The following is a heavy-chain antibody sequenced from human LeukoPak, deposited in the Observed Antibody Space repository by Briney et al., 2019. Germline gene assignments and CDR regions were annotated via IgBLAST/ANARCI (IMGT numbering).Heavy chain of an antibody. D-gene: IGHD4-17*01. CDR3: ARSQPLMTTVTTFDY. J-gene: IGHJ4*02. CDR2: ISGSGGST. CDR1: GFTFSSYA. Sequence: GGSLRLSCAASGFTFSSYAMSWVRQAPGKGLEWVSAISGSGGSTYYADSVKGRFTISRDNSKNTLYLQMNSLRAEDTAVYYCARSQPLMTTVTTFDYWGREPWSPSPQ. V-gene: IGHV3-23*01.